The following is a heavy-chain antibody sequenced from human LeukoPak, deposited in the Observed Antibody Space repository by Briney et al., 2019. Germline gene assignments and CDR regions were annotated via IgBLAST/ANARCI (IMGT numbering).Heavy chain of an antibody. CDR3: ARDFPNYDILTGYSYYYYGMDV. J-gene: IGHJ6*04. D-gene: IGHD3-9*01. CDR2: ISSSSSYT. Sequence: GGSLRLSCAASGFTFSDYYMSWVRQAPGKGLEWVSYISSSSSYTNYADSVKGRFTISRENDKNSLYLQMNSLRAEDTAVYYCARDFPNYDILTGYSYYYYGMDVWGKGTTVTVSS. CDR1: GFTFSDYY. V-gene: IGHV3-11*06.